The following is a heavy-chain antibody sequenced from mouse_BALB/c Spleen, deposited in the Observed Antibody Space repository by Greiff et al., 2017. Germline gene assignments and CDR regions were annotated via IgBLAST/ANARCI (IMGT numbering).Heavy chain of an antibody. Sequence: EVQLQQSGAELVRSGASVKLSCTASGFNIKDYYMHWVKQRPEQGLEWIGWIDPENGDTEYAPKFQGKATMTADTSSNTAYLQLSSLTSEDTAVYYCNAWPLLGYAMDYWGQGTSVTVSS. CDR3: NAWPLLGYAMDY. V-gene: IGHV14-4*02. CDR2: IDPENGDT. J-gene: IGHJ4*01. CDR1: GFNIKDYY. D-gene: IGHD2-10*01.